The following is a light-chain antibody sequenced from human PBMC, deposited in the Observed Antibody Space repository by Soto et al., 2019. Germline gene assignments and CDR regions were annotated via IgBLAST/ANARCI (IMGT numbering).Light chain of an antibody. J-gene: IGKJ1*01. Sequence: EIVITQSPATLSVSPGESATLSCRASQSVANNLAWYQQKPGQAPRLLIYGASTRDTGIPDRFSASGTGTDCTRTISRLEPEDFAVDYCQQYSASTRTFGQGTKVDIK. CDR2: GAS. V-gene: IGKV3-15*01. CDR3: QQYSASTRT. CDR1: QSVANN.